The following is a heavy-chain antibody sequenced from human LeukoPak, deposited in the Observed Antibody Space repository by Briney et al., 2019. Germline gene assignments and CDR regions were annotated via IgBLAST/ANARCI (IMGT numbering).Heavy chain of an antibody. J-gene: IGHJ4*02. CDR2: IIPILGIA. CDR1: GGTFSSYA. V-gene: IGHV1-69*04. D-gene: IGHD6-13*01. CDR3: AIPGIANYGDFDY. Sequence: SVKVSCKASGGTFSSYAISWVQQAPGQGLEWMGRIIPILGIANYAQKFQGRVTITADKSTSTAYMELSSLRSEDTAVYYCAIPGIANYGDFDYWGQGTLVTVSS.